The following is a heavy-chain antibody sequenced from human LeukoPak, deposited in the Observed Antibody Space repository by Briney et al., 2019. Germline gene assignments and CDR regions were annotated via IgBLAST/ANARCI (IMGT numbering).Heavy chain of an antibody. Sequence: PSETLSLTRAVYGGSFSGYYWSWIRQPPGKGLEGIGEINHSGSTNYNPSLKSRVTISVDTSKNQFSLKLSSVTAADTAVYYCARERFLEWLSDSYYYYGMDVWGQGTTVTVSS. CDR2: INHSGST. CDR1: GGSFSGYY. V-gene: IGHV4-34*01. D-gene: IGHD3-3*01. J-gene: IGHJ6*02. CDR3: ARERFLEWLSDSYYYYGMDV.